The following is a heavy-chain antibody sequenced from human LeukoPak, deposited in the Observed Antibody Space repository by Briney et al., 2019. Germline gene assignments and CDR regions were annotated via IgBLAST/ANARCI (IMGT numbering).Heavy chain of an antibody. CDR3: AREGLWFGEILSPRGMDV. V-gene: IGHV3-21*01. J-gene: IGHJ6*02. CDR2: FSSSSSYI. D-gene: IGHD3-10*01. Sequence: GGSLRLSCAASGFTFSSYAMHWVRQAPGKGLEWVSSFSSSSSYIYYADSVRGRFTISRDNAKNSLYLQMNSLRAEDTAVYYCAREGLWFGEILSPRGMDVWGQGTTVTVSS. CDR1: GFTFSSYA.